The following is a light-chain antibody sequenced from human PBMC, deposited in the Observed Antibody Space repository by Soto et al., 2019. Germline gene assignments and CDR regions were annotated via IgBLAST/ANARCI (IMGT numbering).Light chain of an antibody. CDR1: QGISSW. CDR3: QQVNRSPGT. J-gene: IGKJ5*01. V-gene: IGKV1-12*01. Sequence: DIQMTPSPSSVSASVGDRVTITCRASQGISSWLAWYQQKPGKAPKLLIYAASSLQSGVPSRISGSGSGTHFALTISSLLPEDFATYYGQQVNRSPGTFGQGTRLEIK. CDR2: AAS.